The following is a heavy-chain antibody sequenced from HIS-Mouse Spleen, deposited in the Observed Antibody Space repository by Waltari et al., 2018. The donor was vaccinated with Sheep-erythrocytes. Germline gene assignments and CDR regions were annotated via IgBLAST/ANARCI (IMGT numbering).Heavy chain of an antibody. CDR1: GYSISSGYY. V-gene: IGHV4-38-2*02. CDR2: IYHSGST. J-gene: IGHJ4*02. D-gene: IGHD6-6*01. Sequence: QVQLQESGPGLVKPSETLSLTCTVSGYSISSGYYWGWIRQPPGKGLEWIGSIYHSGSTYYTPSLKSRVTISVDTSKNQFSLKLSSVTAADTAVYYCARDKGSSFDYWGQGTLVTVSS. CDR3: ARDKGSSFDY.